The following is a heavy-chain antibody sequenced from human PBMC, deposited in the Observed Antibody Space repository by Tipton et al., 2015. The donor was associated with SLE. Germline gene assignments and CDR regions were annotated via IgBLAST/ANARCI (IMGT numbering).Heavy chain of an antibody. Sequence: GSLRLSCAASGFTFSDYYMSWIRQAPGKGLEWVSYISSSGSTIYYADSVKGRFTISRDNAKNSLYLQMNSLRAEDTAVYYCASTRESGFGYAFDIWGQGTMVTVSS. J-gene: IGHJ3*02. CDR1: GFTFSDYY. CDR3: ASTRESGFGYAFDI. CDR2: ISSSGSTI. V-gene: IGHV3-11*01. D-gene: IGHD5-12*01.